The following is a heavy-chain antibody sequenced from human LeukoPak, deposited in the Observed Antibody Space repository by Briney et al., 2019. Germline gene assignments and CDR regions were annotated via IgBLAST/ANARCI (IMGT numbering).Heavy chain of an antibody. V-gene: IGHV4-59*01. J-gene: IGHJ6*02. D-gene: IGHD3-3*01. Sequence: SSETLSLTCTVSGGSISSYYWSWIRQPSGKGLEWIGYIYYSGSTNYNPSLKSRVTISVDTSKNQFSLKLSSVTAADTAVYYCARRMIQADYDFWSGYQNDYYYYGMDVWGQGTTVTVSS. CDR2: IYYSGST. CDR3: ARRMIQADYDFWSGYQNDYYYYGMDV. CDR1: GGSISSYY.